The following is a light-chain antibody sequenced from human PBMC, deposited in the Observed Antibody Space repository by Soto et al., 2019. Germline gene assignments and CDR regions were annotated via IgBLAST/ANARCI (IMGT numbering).Light chain of an antibody. V-gene: IGLV2-14*01. CDR1: SSDVGASKY. J-gene: IGLJ2*01. CDR2: EVS. Sequence: QSALTQPASVSGSPGQSITISCTGTSSDVGASKYVSWYQQHPGKAPKLMIYEVSNRPSGVSNRFSGSKSGNTASLTISGLQAEDEAEYYCSSYTSTITVLFGGGTKVTVL. CDR3: SSYTSTITVL.